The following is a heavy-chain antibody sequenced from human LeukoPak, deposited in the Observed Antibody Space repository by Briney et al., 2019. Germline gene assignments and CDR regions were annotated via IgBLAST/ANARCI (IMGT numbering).Heavy chain of an antibody. CDR2: ITPIFGTA. D-gene: IGHD2-2*01. Sequence: SVKVSCKASGGTFSSYAISWVRQAPGQGLEWMGGITPIFGTANYAQKFQGRVTITTDESTSTAYMELSSLRSEDTAVYYCARGLGYCSSTSCRNWFDPWGQGTLVTVSS. V-gene: IGHV1-69*05. J-gene: IGHJ5*02. CDR1: GGTFSSYA. CDR3: ARGLGYCSSTSCRNWFDP.